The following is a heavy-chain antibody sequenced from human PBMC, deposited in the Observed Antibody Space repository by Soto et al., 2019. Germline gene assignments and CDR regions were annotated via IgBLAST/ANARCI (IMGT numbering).Heavy chain of an antibody. CDR2: ISYDGSNT. CDR3: AKELAYCGGDCSPTYYYYYYGMDV. CDR1: GFTFSTYA. D-gene: IGHD2-21*02. Sequence: QVPLVESGGGVVQPGRSLRLSCAASGFTFSTYAMHWVRQAPGKGLEWVALISYDGSNTYYADSVKGRLTISRDNSKSTLYLQMNSLRAEDTAVYYCAKELAYCGGDCSPTYYYYYYGMDVWGQGTTVTVSS. V-gene: IGHV3-30*18. J-gene: IGHJ6*02.